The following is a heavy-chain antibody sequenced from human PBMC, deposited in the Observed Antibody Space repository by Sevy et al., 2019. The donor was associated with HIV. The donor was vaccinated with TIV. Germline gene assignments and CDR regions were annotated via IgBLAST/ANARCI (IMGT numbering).Heavy chain of an antibody. CDR1: GFTFAKYS. CDR2: FSFGCGRI. V-gene: IGHV3-23*01. D-gene: IGHD2-8*01. J-gene: IGHJ4*02. Sequence: GGSLRLSCAASGFTFAKYSMSWVRQAPGKGLEGVSIFSFGCGRINYADSVKGRFTISRDDSKNTLFLQMNSLRAEDTATYFCAREGCTQPHDYWGQGTLVTVSS. CDR3: AREGCTQPHDY.